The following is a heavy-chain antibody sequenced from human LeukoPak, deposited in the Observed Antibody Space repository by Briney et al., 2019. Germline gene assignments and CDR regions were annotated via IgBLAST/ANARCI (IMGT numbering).Heavy chain of an antibody. CDR3: ATYPFDY. J-gene: IGHJ4*02. Sequence: GGSLRLSCAASGFTLSNYYMTWVRQAPGKGLEWVANINHDGSQKYYVDSVRGRFTISIDNARNSLYLQMNSLRAEDTAVYYCATYPFDYWGQGTLVTVSS. CDR1: GFTLSNYY. V-gene: IGHV3-7*01. CDR2: INHDGSQK.